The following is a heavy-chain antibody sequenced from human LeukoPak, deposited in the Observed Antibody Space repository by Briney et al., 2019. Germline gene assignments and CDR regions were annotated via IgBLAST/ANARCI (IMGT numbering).Heavy chain of an antibody. D-gene: IGHD3-10*01. V-gene: IGHV1-24*01. CDR1: GNTFTDLS. CDR2: FDPEDVET. CDR3: AREADNTMVRGASFDQ. J-gene: IGHJ4*02. Sequence: VASVKVSCKVSGNTFTDLSMNWVRQAPGKGLEWMGGFDPEDVETIYAQKFQGRVTMTEDTSTATAYMDLSSLRSDDTAVYFCAREADNTMVRGASFDQWGQGTLVTVSS.